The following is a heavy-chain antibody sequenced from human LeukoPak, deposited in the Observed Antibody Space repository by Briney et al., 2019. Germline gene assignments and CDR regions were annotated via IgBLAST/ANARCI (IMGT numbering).Heavy chain of an antibody. Sequence: GESLKISCKGSGYSFTSYWIGWVRQMPGRGLEWMGIIYPGDSDTRYSPSFRGQVTISADKSISTAYLQWSSLKASDTAMYYCARQRLGYCSGGSCLGAFDIWGQGTMVTVSS. CDR2: IYPGDSDT. CDR3: ARQRLGYCSGGSCLGAFDI. J-gene: IGHJ3*02. CDR1: GYSFTSYW. V-gene: IGHV5-51*01. D-gene: IGHD2-15*01.